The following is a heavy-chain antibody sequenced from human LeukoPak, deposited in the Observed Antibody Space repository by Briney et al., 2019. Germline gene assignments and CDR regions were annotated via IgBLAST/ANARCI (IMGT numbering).Heavy chain of an antibody. CDR1: GYSFTSYW. V-gene: IGHV5-51*01. J-gene: IGHJ4*02. CDR2: IYPGDSDT. CDR3: ARYLWVGATAPRYFDY. Sequence: PGESLKISCKGSGYSFTSYWIGWVRQMPGKGLEWMGIIYPGDSDTRYSPSFQGQVPISADKSISTAYLQWSSLKASDTAMYYCARYLWVGATAPRYFDYWGQGTLVTVSS. D-gene: IGHD1-26*01.